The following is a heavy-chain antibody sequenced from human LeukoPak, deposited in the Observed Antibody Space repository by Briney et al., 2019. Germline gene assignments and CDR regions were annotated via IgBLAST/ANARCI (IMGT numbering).Heavy chain of an antibody. CDR3: ARSGYPFVYAFDI. J-gene: IGHJ3*02. D-gene: IGHD3-9*01. CDR2: IYSGGST. Sequence: PGGSLRLSCAASGFTVSSNYMNWVRQPPGKGLEWVSLIYSGGSTYYADSVKGRFTISRDNAKNSLYLQMDSLRAEDTAVYYCARSGYPFVYAFDIWGQGTMVTVSS. V-gene: IGHV3-53*01. CDR1: GFTVSSNY.